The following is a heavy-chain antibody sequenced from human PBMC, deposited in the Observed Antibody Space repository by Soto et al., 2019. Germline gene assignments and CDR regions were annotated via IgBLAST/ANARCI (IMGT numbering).Heavy chain of an antibody. CDR1: GGSFSGYY. CDR3: ARTRFLEWLPVHYYGMDV. Sequence: ETLSLTCAVYGGSFSGYYWSWIRQPPGKGLEWIGEINHSGSTNYNPSLKSRVTISVDTSKNQFSLKLSSVTAADTAVYYCARTRFLEWLPVHYYGMDVWGQGTTVNVSS. J-gene: IGHJ6*02. V-gene: IGHV4-34*01. D-gene: IGHD3-3*01. CDR2: INHSGST.